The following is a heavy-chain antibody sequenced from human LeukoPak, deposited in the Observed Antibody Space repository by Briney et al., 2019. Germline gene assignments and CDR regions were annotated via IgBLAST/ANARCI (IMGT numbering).Heavy chain of an antibody. Sequence: GRSLRLSCAASGFTFSSYGMHWVRQAPGKGLEWVAVIRYDGSNKYYADSVKGRFTISRDNSKNTLYLQMNSLRAEDTAVYYCARDAPWDDILTGYLDYWGQGTLVTVSS. CDR1: GFTFSSYG. D-gene: IGHD3-9*01. V-gene: IGHV3-33*01. J-gene: IGHJ4*02. CDR3: ARDAPWDDILTGYLDY. CDR2: IRYDGSNK.